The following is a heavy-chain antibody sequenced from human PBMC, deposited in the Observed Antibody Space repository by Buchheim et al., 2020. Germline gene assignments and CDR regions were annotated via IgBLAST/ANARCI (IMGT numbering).Heavy chain of an antibody. CDR2: IHPGESET. D-gene: IGHD3-22*01. CDR1: GYSFSRNW. Sequence: EVQLEQSGAEVKKPGESLKISCKGSGYSFSRNWIGWVRQMPGKGVEWMGIIHPGESETRYSPSLQGQVTMSADKSISTAYLQWSSLKASDTAMYYCARWGSGYKSSWFDPWGQGTL. CDR3: ARWGSGYKSSWFDP. J-gene: IGHJ5*02. V-gene: IGHV5-51*01.